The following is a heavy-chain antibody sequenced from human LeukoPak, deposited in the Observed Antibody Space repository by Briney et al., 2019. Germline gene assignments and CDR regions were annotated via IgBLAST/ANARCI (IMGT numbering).Heavy chain of an antibody. V-gene: IGHV4-4*07. CDR2: IYTSGST. CDR1: GGSLSSYY. Sequence: SETLSLTCTVSGGSLSSYYWSWIRQPAGKGLEWIGRIYTSGSTNYNPSLKSRVTMSVGTSKNQFSLKLSSVTAADTAVYYCARDQTLSLYYYYYMDVWGKGTTVTVSS. J-gene: IGHJ6*03. CDR3: ARDQTLSLYYYYYMDV.